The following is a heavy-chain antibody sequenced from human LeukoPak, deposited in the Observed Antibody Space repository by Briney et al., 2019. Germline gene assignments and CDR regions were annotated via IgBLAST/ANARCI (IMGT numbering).Heavy chain of an antibody. CDR3: ARDCSSTCSDAFDI. Sequence: PSETLSLXCTVSGGSISSYYWSWIRQPPGKGLEWIGYIYYSGSTNYNPSLKSRVTISVDTSKNQFSLRLSSVTAADTAVYYCARDCSSTCSDAFDIWGQGTMVTVSS. J-gene: IGHJ3*02. CDR2: IYYSGST. D-gene: IGHD2-2*01. CDR1: GGSISSYY. V-gene: IGHV4-59*01.